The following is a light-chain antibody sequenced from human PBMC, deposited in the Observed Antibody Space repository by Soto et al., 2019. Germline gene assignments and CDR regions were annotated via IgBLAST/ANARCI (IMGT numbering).Light chain of an antibody. J-gene: IGKJ1*01. CDR2: KAS. Sequence: DIQMTQSPSTLSSSVGDRVTITCRASQSISSWLAWYQQKPGKAPNLLIYKASSLESGVPSMFSGSGSGTEFTLTISSLQPDDFATYYCQQYKSYSTFGQGTKVEIK. V-gene: IGKV1-5*03. CDR1: QSISSW. CDR3: QQYKSYST.